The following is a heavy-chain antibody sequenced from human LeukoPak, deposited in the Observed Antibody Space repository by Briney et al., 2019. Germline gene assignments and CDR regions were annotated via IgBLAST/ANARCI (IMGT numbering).Heavy chain of an antibody. CDR1: GFTFGEYG. D-gene: IGHD3-3*01. CDR3: ARDERLLSFLK. CDR2: ITWDGGST. V-gene: IGHV3-43D*03. Sequence: GGSLRLSCVGSGFTFGEYGMHWVRQVPGKGLEWVSHITWDGGSTYYAGSVKGRFTISRDNSKNSLYLQMNSLGAEDTALYYCARDERLLSFLKWGQGTLVTVSS. J-gene: IGHJ4*02.